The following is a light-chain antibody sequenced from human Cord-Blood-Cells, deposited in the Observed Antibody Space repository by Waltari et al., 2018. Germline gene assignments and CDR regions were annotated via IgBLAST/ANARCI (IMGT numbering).Light chain of an antibody. Sequence: EIVMTQSPATLSVSPGERATLSCRASQSVSSNLAWYQQKPGQAPSLLIYGASTRATGIPARFSGSGSGTEFTLTISSLQSEDFAVYYCQQYNNWPLTFGRGTKVEIK. V-gene: IGKV3-15*01. CDR2: GAS. CDR1: QSVSSN. J-gene: IGKJ4*01. CDR3: QQYNNWPLT.